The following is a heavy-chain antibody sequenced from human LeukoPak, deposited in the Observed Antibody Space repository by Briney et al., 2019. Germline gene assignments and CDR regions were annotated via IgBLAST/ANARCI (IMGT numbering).Heavy chain of an antibody. CDR3: ARSFLHDAFNV. Sequence: GGSLRLSCAASGFTFDDYTMHSVRQAPGKGLEWVSLITWDGGSTYYADSVKGRFTISRDNSKNSLYLQMNSLRTEDTALYYCARSFLHDAFNVWGQGTMVTVSS. CDR1: GFTFDDYT. J-gene: IGHJ3*01. V-gene: IGHV3-43*01. D-gene: IGHD3-16*02. CDR2: ITWDGGST.